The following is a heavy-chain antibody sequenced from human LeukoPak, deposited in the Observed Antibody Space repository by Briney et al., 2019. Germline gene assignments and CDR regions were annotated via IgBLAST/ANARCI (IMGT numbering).Heavy chain of an antibody. Sequence: SVKVSCKAYGGTFSSYAISWVRQAPGQGLEWMGGIIPIFGTANYAQKFQGRVTITADESTSTAYMELSSLRSEDTAVYYCARTMVRGYYFDYWGQGTLVTVSS. V-gene: IGHV1-69*01. CDR3: ARTMVRGYYFDY. CDR2: IIPIFGTA. CDR1: GGTFSSYA. J-gene: IGHJ4*02. D-gene: IGHD3-10*01.